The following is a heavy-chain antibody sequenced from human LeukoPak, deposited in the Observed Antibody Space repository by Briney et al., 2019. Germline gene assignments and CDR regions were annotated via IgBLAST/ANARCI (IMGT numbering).Heavy chain of an antibody. Sequence: PGGSLRLSCAASGFTFSSYAMSWVRQAPGKGLEWVSAISGSGGSTYYADSVKGRFTISRDDSKNTLYLQMNSLRAEDTAVYYCAKDHHIPGIAAADWGQGTLVTVSS. CDR3: AKDHHIPGIAAAD. J-gene: IGHJ4*02. CDR2: ISGSGGST. V-gene: IGHV3-23*01. D-gene: IGHD6-13*01. CDR1: GFTFSSYA.